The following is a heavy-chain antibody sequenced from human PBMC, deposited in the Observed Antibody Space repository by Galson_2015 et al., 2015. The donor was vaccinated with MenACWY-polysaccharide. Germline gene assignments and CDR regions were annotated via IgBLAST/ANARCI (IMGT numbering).Heavy chain of an antibody. Sequence: QSGAEVKQPGESLTISCKGSGYSFTNYWIGWVRQMPGKGLEWMGIIYPGDSNVKYNPSFQGRVTISVDRSVSTAYLQWSSLKASDTAMYYCARQGGYCNAGACYSYYFVPSGQGTLVTVSS. CDR3: ARQGGYCNAGACYSYYFVP. CDR2: IYPGDSNV. D-gene: IGHD2-15*01. V-gene: IGHV5-51*01. CDR1: GYSFTNYW. J-gene: IGHJ5*02.